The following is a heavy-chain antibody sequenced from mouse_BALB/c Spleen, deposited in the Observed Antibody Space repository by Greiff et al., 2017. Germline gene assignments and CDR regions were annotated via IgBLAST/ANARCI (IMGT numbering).Heavy chain of an antibody. Sequence: EVQLVESGGGLVKPGGSLKLSCAASGFTFSSYAMSWVRQSPEKRLEWVAEISSGGSYTYYPDTVTGRFTISRDNAKNTLYLEMSSLRSEDTAMYYCARAYYGNYVRFAYWGQGTLVTVSA. D-gene: IGHD2-10*01. CDR2: ISSGGSYT. J-gene: IGHJ3*01. V-gene: IGHV5-9-4*01. CDR3: ARAYYGNYVRFAY. CDR1: GFTFSSYA.